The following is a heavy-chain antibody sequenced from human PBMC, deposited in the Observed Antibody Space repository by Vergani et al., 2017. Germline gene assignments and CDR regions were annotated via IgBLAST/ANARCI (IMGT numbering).Heavy chain of an antibody. CDR2: IKSTFDRGTT. V-gene: IGHV3-15*07. CDR1: GFSFRNAW. D-gene: IGHD2-21*01. CDR3: TTXPRYCGDCSCYWLRDHHYYGMDV. J-gene: IGHJ6*02. Sequence: EVQLVDSGGGIVKPGGSLRLSCVASGFSFRNAWMNWVRRTPGTGLEWVGRIKSTFDRGTTDYAAAVKGRFTISIDDSKNTLFLQMNGLKTEDIGVYYCTTXPRYCGDCSCYWLRDHHYYGMDVWGQGTTVTVSS.